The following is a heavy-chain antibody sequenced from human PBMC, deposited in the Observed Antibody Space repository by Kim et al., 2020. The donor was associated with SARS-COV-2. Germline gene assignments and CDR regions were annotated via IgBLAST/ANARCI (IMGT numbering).Heavy chain of an antibody. D-gene: IGHD3-10*01. Sequence: GGSLRLSCAASGLSFNKYGMHWVRQAPGKGLEWVAVISYHGTTKYYADSVKGRFTVSRDNSKDTLYLQMNSLRVEDTAVYYCAKDGANVKSGFDSWGQGTLVIVYS. CDR3: AKDGANVKSGFDS. V-gene: IGHV3-30*18. CDR2: ISYHGTTK. J-gene: IGHJ4*02. CDR1: GLSFNKYG.